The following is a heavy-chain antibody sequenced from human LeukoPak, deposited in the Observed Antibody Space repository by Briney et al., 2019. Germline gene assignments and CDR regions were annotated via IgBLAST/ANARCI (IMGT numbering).Heavy chain of an antibody. J-gene: IGHJ4*02. Sequence: GESLKISCKGSGYSFNTYWIGWVRQMPGKGLEWMGIIYPGDSDTKYSPSFQGQVTISADKSISTAYLQWSSLKASDTAMYYCARHRGPGPTTKVADYWGQGTLVTVSS. D-gene: IGHD1-26*01. CDR2: IYPGDSDT. CDR1: GYSFNTYW. CDR3: ARHRGPGPTTKVADY. V-gene: IGHV5-51*01.